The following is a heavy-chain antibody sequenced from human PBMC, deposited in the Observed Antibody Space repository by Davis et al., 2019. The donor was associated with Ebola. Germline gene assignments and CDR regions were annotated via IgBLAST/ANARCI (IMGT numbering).Heavy chain of an antibody. CDR1: GFTFSSYS. CDR2: ISSSSTYI. Sequence: PGGSLRLSCAASGFTFSSYSMNWVRQAPGKGLVWVSSISSSSTYIYYADSVKGRFTISRDNAKNSLYLQMNSLRADDTAVYFCARDGVVVVPVTNYFDYWGQGTLVTVSS. J-gene: IGHJ4*02. V-gene: IGHV3-21*04. CDR3: ARDGVVVVPVTNYFDY. D-gene: IGHD2-15*01.